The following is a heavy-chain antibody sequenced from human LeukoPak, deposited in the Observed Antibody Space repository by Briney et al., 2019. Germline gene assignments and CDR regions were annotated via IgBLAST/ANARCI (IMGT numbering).Heavy chain of an antibody. CDR2: IRDDGGEI. V-gene: IGHV3-7*01. CDR1: GFTFSSYW. J-gene: IGHJ4*02. CDR3: ARDKPRGSYYGSIFDS. D-gene: IGHD1-26*01. Sequence: GGSLRLSCEASGFTFSSYWMSWVRQAPGEGLEWVANIRDDGGEIYYVDSVKGRFTISRDNAKSSLFLQMNSLRAEDAAVYYCARDKPRGSYYGSIFDSWGQGTLVTVSS.